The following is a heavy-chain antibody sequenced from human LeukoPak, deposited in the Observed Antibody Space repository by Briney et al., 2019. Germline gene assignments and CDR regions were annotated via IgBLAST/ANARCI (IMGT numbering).Heavy chain of an antibody. V-gene: IGHV3-30*03. D-gene: IGHD5-24*01. Sequence: GRSLRLSCAASGFTFSSYGMHWVRQAPGKGLEWLAGISYDGSNKYYADSVKGRFTISRDNSKNTLYLQMNSLRAEDTAVFYCARGRRRDANTFDAFDIWGQGTMVTVSS. CDR2: ISYDGSNK. CDR1: GFTFSSYG. J-gene: IGHJ3*02. CDR3: ARGRRRDANTFDAFDI.